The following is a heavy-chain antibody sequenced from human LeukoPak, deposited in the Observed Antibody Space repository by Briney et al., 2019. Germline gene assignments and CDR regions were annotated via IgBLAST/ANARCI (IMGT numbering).Heavy chain of an antibody. CDR1: GGSISSYY. Sequence: NPSETLSLTCTVSGGSISSYYWSWIRQPPGKGLEWIGYIYTSGSTNYNPSLKSRVTISVDTSKNQFSLKLSSVTAADTAVYYCARHSNRGTANWFDPWGQGTLVTVSS. V-gene: IGHV4-4*09. D-gene: IGHD2/OR15-2a*01. CDR3: ARHSNRGTANWFDP. CDR2: IYTSGST. J-gene: IGHJ5*02.